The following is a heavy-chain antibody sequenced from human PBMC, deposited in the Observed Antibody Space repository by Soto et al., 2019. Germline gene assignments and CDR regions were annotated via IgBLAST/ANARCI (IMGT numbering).Heavy chain of an antibody. D-gene: IGHD3-10*01. J-gene: IGHJ4*02. CDR2: ISGSGGST. Sequence: GGSLRLSCAASGFTFSSYAMSWVRQAPGKGLEWVSAISGSGGSTYYADSVKGRFTIPRDNSKNTLYLQMNSLRAEDRAVYDCANWGWRFGGLLGQGGESDFDYWGQGTLVTVSS. CDR1: GFTFSSYA. CDR3: ANWGWRFGGLLGQGGESDFDY. V-gene: IGHV3-23*01.